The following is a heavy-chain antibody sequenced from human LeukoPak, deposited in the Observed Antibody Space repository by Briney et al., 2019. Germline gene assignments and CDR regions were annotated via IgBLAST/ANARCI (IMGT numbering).Heavy chain of an antibody. D-gene: IGHD5-12*01. J-gene: IGHJ4*02. V-gene: IGHV3-43*01. CDR2: ISWDGGST. CDR3: AEDIEWLRLGHGVDY. CDR1: GFTFDDYT. Sequence: GGSLRLSCAASGFTFDDYTMHWVRQAPGKGLEWVSLISWDGGSTYYADSVKGRFTISRDNSKNSLYLQMNSLRTEDTALYYCAEDIEWLRLGHGVDYWGQGTLVTVSS.